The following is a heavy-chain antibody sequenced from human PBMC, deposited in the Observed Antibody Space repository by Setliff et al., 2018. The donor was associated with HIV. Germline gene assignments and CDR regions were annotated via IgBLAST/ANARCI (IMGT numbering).Heavy chain of an antibody. Sequence: SETLSLTCAVYGGSFSNYYWTWIRQPPGKGLEWIGEINHSGNANYKESLKSRVAISVDTSKNQFSLKLSSVTAADTAVYYCARRGSTRYCRSTSCYDLDYGMDVWGQGTTVTVSS. V-gene: IGHV4-34*01. J-gene: IGHJ6*02. CDR3: ARRGSTRYCRSTSCYDLDYGMDV. CDR2: INHSGNA. CDR1: GGSFSNYY. D-gene: IGHD2-2*01.